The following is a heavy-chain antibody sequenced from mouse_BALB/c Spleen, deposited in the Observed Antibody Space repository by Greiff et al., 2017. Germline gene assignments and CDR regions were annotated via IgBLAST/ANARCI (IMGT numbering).Heavy chain of an antibody. J-gene: IGHJ3*01. V-gene: IGHV5-4*02. CDR2: ISDGGSYT. CDR3: ARDQRGGRFAY. D-gene: IGHD3-3*01. Sequence: EVQGVESGGGLVKPGGSLKLSCAASGFTFSDYYMYWVRQTPEKRLEWVATISDGGSYTYYPDSVKGRFTISRDNAKNNLYLQMSSLKSEDTAMYYCARDQRGGRFAYWGQGTLVTVSA. CDR1: GFTFSDYY.